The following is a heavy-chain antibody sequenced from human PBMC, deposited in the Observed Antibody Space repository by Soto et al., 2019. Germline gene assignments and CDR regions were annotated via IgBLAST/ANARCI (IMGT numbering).Heavy chain of an antibody. Sequence: GESLKISCKGSGYSFTSYWIGWVRQMPGKGLEWMGIIYPGDSDTRYSPSFQGQVTISADKAISTAYLQWRSLKASDTTMYYCARLNIVVVTAIQGNWFDPWGQGTLVTVSS. D-gene: IGHD2-21*02. V-gene: IGHV5-51*01. CDR3: ARLNIVVVTAIQGNWFDP. CDR2: IYPGDSDT. CDR1: GYSFTSYW. J-gene: IGHJ5*02.